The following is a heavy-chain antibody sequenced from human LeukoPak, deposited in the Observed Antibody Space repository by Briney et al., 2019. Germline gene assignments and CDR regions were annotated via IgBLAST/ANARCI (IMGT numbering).Heavy chain of an antibody. CDR2: IYPGDSDT. CDR3: ARLAVHSSGWRYYFDY. D-gene: IGHD6-19*01. J-gene: IGHJ4*02. Sequence: GESLKISCKGSGYSFTSYWIGWVRQMPGKGLEWMGIIYPGDSDTRYSPSFQGQVTISADKSISTAYLQWSSLKASDTAMYYCARLAVHSSGWRYYFDYWGQGTLVTVSS. CDR1: GYSFTSYW. V-gene: IGHV5-51*01.